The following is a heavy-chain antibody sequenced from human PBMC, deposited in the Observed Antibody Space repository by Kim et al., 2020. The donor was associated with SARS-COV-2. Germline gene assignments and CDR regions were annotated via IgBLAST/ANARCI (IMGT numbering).Heavy chain of an antibody. V-gene: IGHV3-53*04. J-gene: IGHJ6*02. CDR1: GFTVSSNY. CDR2: IYSGGST. CDR3: AREPWKYSNYGMDV. D-gene: IGHD4-4*01. Sequence: GGSLRLSCAASGFTVSSNYMSWVRQAPGKGLEWVSVIYSGGSTYYADSVKGRFTISRHNSKNTLYLQMNSLRAEDTAVYYCAREPWKYSNYGMDVWGQGTTVTVSS.